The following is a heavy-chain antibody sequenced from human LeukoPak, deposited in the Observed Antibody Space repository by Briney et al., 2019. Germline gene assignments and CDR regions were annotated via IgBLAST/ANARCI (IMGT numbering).Heavy chain of an antibody. CDR2: IYSGGST. V-gene: IGHV3-66*02. J-gene: IGHJ4*02. Sequence: GGSLRPSCAVSGFTVSSNYMRWVRQAPGKGLEWVSVIYSGGSTYYADSVKGRFTISRDNSKNTLYLQMNSLRAEDTAVYYCARGRRSGWYVYFDYWGQGTLVTVSS. D-gene: IGHD6-19*01. CDR3: ARGRRSGWYVYFDY. CDR1: GFTVSSNY.